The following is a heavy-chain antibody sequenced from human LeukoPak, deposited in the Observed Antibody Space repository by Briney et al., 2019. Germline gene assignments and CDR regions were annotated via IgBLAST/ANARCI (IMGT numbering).Heavy chain of an antibody. Sequence: GGSLRLSCAASGFTFRSYSMNWVRQAPGKGLEWVSSISSSSSYIYYADSVKGRFTISRDNAKNSLYLQMNSLRAEDTAVYYCARKNYGDYGEVDYWGQGTLVTVSS. J-gene: IGHJ4*02. CDR1: GFTFRSYS. V-gene: IGHV3-21*01. CDR3: ARKNYGDYGEVDY. CDR2: ISSSSSYI. D-gene: IGHD4-17*01.